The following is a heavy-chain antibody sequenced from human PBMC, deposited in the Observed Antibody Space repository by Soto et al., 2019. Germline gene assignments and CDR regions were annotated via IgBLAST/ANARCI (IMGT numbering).Heavy chain of an antibody. CDR2: ISGGGGST. D-gene: IGHD1-20*01. J-gene: IGHJ4*02. Sequence: EVLLLESGGGLVQPGGSLKLSCAASGFTFNNYAMTWVRQTPGKGLEWVSAISGGGGSTYYADSVKGRFTISRDNSKNGPYLQMNRLGVEDTAIYYCAKDYNRNRNFDYWGQGTLVTVSS. CDR1: GFTFNNYA. CDR3: AKDYNRNRNFDY. V-gene: IGHV3-23*01.